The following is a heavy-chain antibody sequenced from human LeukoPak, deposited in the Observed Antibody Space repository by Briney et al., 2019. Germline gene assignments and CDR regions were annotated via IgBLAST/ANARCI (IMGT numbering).Heavy chain of an antibody. V-gene: IGHV3-48*01. CDR2: IRGSSTDK. D-gene: IGHD2-21*02. CDR1: DSTFSMYW. Sequence: GGSLRLSCAASDSTFSMYWMTWIRQAPGKGLEWISYIRGSSTDKTYADSVKGRFNIYRDDAKNSLFLQMGSLRAEDTAVYYCVRDHCWAFDYWGQGSLVTVSS. CDR3: VRDHCWAFDY. J-gene: IGHJ4*02.